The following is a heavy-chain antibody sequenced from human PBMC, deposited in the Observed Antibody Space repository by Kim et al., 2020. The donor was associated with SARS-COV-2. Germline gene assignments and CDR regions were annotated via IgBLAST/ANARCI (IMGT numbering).Heavy chain of an antibody. D-gene: IGHD3-22*01. CDR1: GFTFSSYA. CDR2: ISGSGGST. Sequence: GGSLRLSCAASGFTFSSYAMSWVRQAPGKGLEWVSAISGSGGSTYYADSVKGRFTISRDNSKNTLYLQMNSLRAEDTAVYYCAKGAVSYYDSSGYIDYWGQGTLVTVSS. CDR3: AKGAVSYYDSSGYIDY. V-gene: IGHV3-23*01. J-gene: IGHJ4*02.